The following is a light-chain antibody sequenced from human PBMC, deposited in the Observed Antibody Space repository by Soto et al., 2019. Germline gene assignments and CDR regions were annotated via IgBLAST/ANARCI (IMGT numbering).Light chain of an antibody. CDR2: DVS. CDR1: SSDVGGYNY. J-gene: IGLJ1*01. V-gene: IGLV2-14*01. CDR3: CSYTTSNTRQIV. Sequence: SALTQPASVSGSPGQSITISCTGTSSDVGGYNYVSWYQQHPGKAPKFMIYDVSNRPSGVSNRFSGSKSGNTASLTISGLQAEDEADYYCCSYTTSNTRQIVFGTGTKATV.